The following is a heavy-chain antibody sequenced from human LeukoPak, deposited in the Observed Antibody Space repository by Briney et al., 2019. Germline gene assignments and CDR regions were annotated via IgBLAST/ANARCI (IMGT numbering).Heavy chain of an antibody. J-gene: IGHJ4*02. D-gene: IGHD3-9*01. V-gene: IGHV3-23*01. CDR3: FQAEDGIRDFDYGEDYFDY. CDR2: ISGRGGST. Sequence: PGGSMRLFCAASGFTFSSYAMSWVRQAPGKGLDWFSAISGRGGSTYYADSVKGRFTISRDNSKNTLYLQMNSLRAEDTAVYFFFQAEDGIRDFDYGEDYFDYWGQGTLVTVSS. CDR1: GFTFSSYA.